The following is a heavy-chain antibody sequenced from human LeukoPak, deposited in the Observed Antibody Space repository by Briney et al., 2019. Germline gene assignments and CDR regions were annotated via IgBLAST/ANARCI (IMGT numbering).Heavy chain of an antibody. CDR3: ARDRRVPAPYYYYMDV. D-gene: IGHD2-2*01. V-gene: IGHV4-59*12. CDR1: GGSISSYY. J-gene: IGHJ6*03. Sequence: SETLSLTCTVSGGSISSYYWSWIRQPPGKGLEWIGYIYYSGSTNYNPSLKSRVTISVDKSKNQFSLKLSSVTAADTAVYYCARDRRVPAPYYYYMDVWGKGTTVTVSS. CDR2: IYYSGST.